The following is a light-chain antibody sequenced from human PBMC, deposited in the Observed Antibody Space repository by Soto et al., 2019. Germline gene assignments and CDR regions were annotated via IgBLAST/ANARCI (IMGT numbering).Light chain of an antibody. CDR2: DAF. CDR3: QQYDSRPPT. CDR1: QDIKNY. J-gene: IGKJ4*01. Sequence: DIQMTQSPSSLSAFVGDSITITCQASQDIKNYLNWYQHKPGKAPKLLIYDAFKSDTGVPSRFSGSSSGTDFTFTISSLQPEDIATYFCQQYDSRPPTFGGGTRVDI. V-gene: IGKV1-33*01.